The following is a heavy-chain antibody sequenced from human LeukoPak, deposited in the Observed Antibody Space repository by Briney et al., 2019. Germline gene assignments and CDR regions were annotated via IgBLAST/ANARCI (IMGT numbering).Heavy chain of an antibody. CDR1: GFTFSSYG. D-gene: IGHD6-13*01. V-gene: IGHV3-33*01. CDR3: ARDLYSSSWYGAFDI. Sequence: GGSLTLSCAASGFTFSSYGMLWVRQAPGKGLEWVAVIWYDGSNKYYADSVKGRFTISRDNSKNTLYLQMNSLRAEDTAVYYCARDLYSSSWYGAFDIWGQGTMVTVSS. J-gene: IGHJ3*02. CDR2: IWYDGSNK.